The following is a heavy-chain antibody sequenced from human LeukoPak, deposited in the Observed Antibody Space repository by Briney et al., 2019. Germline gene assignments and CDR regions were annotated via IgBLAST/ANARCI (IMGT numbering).Heavy chain of an antibody. V-gene: IGHV1-18*01. CDR2: ISAYNGNT. CDR3: ATATWNYYDSSGYSEYFQH. D-gene: IGHD3-22*01. J-gene: IGHJ1*01. Sequence: ASVKVSCKASGYTFTSYGISWVRQAPGQGLEWMGWISAYNGNTNYAQKFQGRVTMTEDTSTDTAYMELSSLRSEDTAVYYCATATWNYYDSSGYSEYFQHWGQGTLVTVSS. CDR1: GYTFTSYG.